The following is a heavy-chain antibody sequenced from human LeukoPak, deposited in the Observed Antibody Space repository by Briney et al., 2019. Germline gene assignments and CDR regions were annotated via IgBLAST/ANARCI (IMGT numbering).Heavy chain of an antibody. J-gene: IGHJ4*02. V-gene: IGHV4-4*08. CDR1: GDSIRNYF. CDR2: IYSSGST. CDR3: VRESFGASY. D-gene: IGHD4/OR15-4a*01. Sequence: PSETLSLTCTVSGDSIRNYFWSWIRQPPGKGLEWIGYIYSSGSTNFNPSLKSRVTISVDTPKSQFSLKLTSVTAADTAVYYCVRESFGASYWGQGTLVTVSS.